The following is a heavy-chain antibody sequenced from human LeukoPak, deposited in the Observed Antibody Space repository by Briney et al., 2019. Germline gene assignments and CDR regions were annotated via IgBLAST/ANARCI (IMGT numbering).Heavy chain of an antibody. Sequence: SVKVSCKASGGTFSSYAISWVRQAPGQGLEWMGGIIPIFGTANYAQKFQGRVTITADESTSTAYMELSSLRSEDTAVYYCARVILVRGVTTFDYWGQGTLVTVSS. D-gene: IGHD3-10*01. CDR2: IIPIFGTA. J-gene: IGHJ4*02. V-gene: IGHV1-69*13. CDR3: ARVILVRGVTTFDY. CDR1: GGTFSSYA.